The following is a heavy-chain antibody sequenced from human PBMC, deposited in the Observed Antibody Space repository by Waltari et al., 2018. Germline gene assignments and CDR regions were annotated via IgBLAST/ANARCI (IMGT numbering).Heavy chain of an antibody. J-gene: IGHJ4*02. V-gene: IGHV4-34*01. CDR1: GGSFSGYY. CDR2: INHSGST. CDR3: ARILVIGEEGGDY. D-gene: IGHD3-10*01. Sequence: QVQLQQWGAGLLKPSETLSLTCAVYGGSFSGYYWSWIRQPPGKGLEWIGEINHSGSTNYNPSLKSRVTISVDTSKNQFSLKLSSVTAADTAVYYCARILVIGEEGGDYWGQGTLVTVSS.